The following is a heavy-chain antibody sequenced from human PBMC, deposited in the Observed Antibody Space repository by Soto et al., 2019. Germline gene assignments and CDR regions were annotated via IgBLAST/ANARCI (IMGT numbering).Heavy chain of an antibody. D-gene: IGHD4-17*01. CDR3: ARDSVYYGDYELNYFDY. V-gene: IGHV3-11*05. Sequence: QVQLVESGGGLVKPGGSLRLSCAASGFTFSDYYMNWIRQAPAKGLESVSSISSSSRYTNYADSVKGRFTISRDNAKNSLYLQMNSLRAEDTAMYYCARDSVYYGDYELNYFDYWGQGTLVTVSS. CDR2: ISSSSRYT. J-gene: IGHJ4*02. CDR1: GFTFSDYY.